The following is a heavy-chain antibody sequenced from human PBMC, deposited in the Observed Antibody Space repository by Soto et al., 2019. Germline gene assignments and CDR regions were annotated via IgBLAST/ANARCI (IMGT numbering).Heavy chain of an antibody. CDR3: VRGRRSGFDPRGFFDL. CDR2: IYYSGST. D-gene: IGHD5-12*01. J-gene: IGHJ1*01. V-gene: IGHV4-39*01. CDR1: GGSISSSYYY. Sequence: NPSETLSLTCTVSGGSISSSYYYWGWIRQPPGKGLEWIGGIYYSGSTYYNPSLKSRVTISVDTSKNQFSLKLSSVTAADTAVYYCVRGRRSGFDPRGFFDLWGRGISVTVSS.